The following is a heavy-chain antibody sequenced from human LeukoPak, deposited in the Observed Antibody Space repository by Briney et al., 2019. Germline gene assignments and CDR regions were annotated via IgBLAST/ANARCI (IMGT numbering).Heavy chain of an antibody. D-gene: IGHD6-6*01. CDR1: GGTFSSYA. CDR2: ISAYNGNT. J-gene: IGHJ5*02. V-gene: IGHV1-18*01. Sequence: GASVKVSCKASGGTFSSYAISWVRQAPGQGLEWMGWISAYNGNTNYAQKLQGRVTMTTDTSTSTAYMELRSLRSDDTAVYYCARDKLVGSLASFDPWGQGTLVTVSS. CDR3: ARDKLVGSLASFDP.